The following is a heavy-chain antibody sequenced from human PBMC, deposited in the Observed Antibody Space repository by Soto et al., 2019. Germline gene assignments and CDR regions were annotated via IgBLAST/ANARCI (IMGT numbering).Heavy chain of an antibody. D-gene: IGHD5-12*01. Sequence: ASVKVSCKASGYAFTSYGISWVGQAPGQGLEWMGWISAYNGNTNYEQKLQGRVTMTTDKHTRTAYMALRSLRSDDTAVYYCATGHRGYDRPPAVRVSGMDVWG. J-gene: IGHJ6*02. CDR1: GYAFTSYG. CDR3: ATGHRGYDRPPAVRVSGMDV. CDR2: ISAYNGNT. V-gene: IGHV1-18*04.